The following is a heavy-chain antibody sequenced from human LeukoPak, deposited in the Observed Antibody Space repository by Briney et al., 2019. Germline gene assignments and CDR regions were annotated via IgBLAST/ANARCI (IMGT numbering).Heavy chain of an antibody. Sequence: SGGSLRLSCAASGFTFSSYGMHWVRQAPGKGLEWVAFIRYDGSNKYYADSVKGRFTISRDNSKNTLYLQMNSLRAEDTAVYYCAKDPYDFWSGGFDYWGQGTLVTVSS. CDR3: AKDPYDFWSGGFDY. D-gene: IGHD3-3*01. CDR2: IRYDGSNK. CDR1: GFTFSSYG. V-gene: IGHV3-30*02. J-gene: IGHJ4*02.